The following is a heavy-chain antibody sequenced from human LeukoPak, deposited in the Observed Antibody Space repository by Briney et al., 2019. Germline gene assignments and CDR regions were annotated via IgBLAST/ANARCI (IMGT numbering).Heavy chain of an antibody. D-gene: IGHD3-16*01. J-gene: IGHJ4*02. V-gene: IGHV3-11*01. CDR1: GFTFSDYY. CDR2: ISSSGSTT. CDR3: ARRVSVGEPYDY. Sequence: GGSPRLSCAGSGFTFSDYYMSWVRQAPGKGLEWVSYISSSGSTTNYADSVKGRFTISRDNAKNSLYLQMSSLRAEDTAVYCARRVSVGEPYDYWGQGTLVTVSS.